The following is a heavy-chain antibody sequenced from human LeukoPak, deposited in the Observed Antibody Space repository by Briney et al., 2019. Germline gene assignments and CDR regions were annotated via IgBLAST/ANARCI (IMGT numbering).Heavy chain of an antibody. D-gene: IGHD4-11*01. J-gene: IGHJ4*02. CDR1: GGSFGGYY. Sequence: PSETLSLTCAVYGGSFGGYYWSWIRQPPGKGLEWIGEINHSGSTNYNPSLKSRVTISVDTSKNQFSLKLSSVTAADTAVYYCARGFLLYSDYEGYWGQGTLVTVSS. CDR2: INHSGST. V-gene: IGHV4-34*01. CDR3: ARGFLLYSDYEGY.